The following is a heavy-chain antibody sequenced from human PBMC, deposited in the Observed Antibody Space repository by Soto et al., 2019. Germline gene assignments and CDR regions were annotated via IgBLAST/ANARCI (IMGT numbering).Heavy chain of an antibody. CDR3: ARNWNLALVPAAYFDS. V-gene: IGHV4-39*01. J-gene: IGHJ4*02. D-gene: IGHD2-2*01. CDR2: VYYTGTT. CDR1: NFSVLTSIYY. Sequence: LSLTCTVSNFSVLTSIYYWAWIRQPPGKGLEWVGTVYYTGTTYYNPSLQSRVTISIDTSKNQFSLNLNSVTAADTAVYYCARNWNLALVPAAYFDSCGPGTLVTVSS.